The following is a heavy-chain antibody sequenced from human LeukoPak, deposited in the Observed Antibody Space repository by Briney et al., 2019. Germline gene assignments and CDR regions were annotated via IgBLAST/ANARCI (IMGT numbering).Heavy chain of an antibody. CDR2: VYHTGST. CDR3: ARGLDYDSSPSDAFDV. V-gene: IGHV4-59*01. CDR1: GGSIRSYY. D-gene: IGHD3-22*01. Sequence: SETLSLTCTVSGGSIRSYYWSWIRQSPVKGLEWIGFVYHTGSTKYNPSLKSRVSISVDRSTNQFSLKLTSVTAADTAVYYCARGLDYDSSPSDAFDVWGQGTMVTVSS. J-gene: IGHJ3*01.